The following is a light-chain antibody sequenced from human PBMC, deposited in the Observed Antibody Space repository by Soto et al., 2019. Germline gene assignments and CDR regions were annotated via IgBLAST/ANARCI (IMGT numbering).Light chain of an antibody. Sequence: EIVMTQSPATLSVSPGERATLSCRASQSVSSNLAWYRQKPGQGPRLLIYDASTRATGIPARFSGSGSGTEFTLTISSLQSEDFALYYCQQYDNWPLTFGGGTKVEIK. CDR2: DAS. J-gene: IGKJ4*01. V-gene: IGKV3-15*01. CDR1: QSVSSN. CDR3: QQYDNWPLT.